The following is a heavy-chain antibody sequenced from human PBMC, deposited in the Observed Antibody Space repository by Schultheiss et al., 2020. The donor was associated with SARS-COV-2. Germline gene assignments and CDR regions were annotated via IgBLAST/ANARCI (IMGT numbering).Heavy chain of an antibody. CDR3: ARDIGGYCSSTSCYIDYFDY. Sequence: ASVKVSCKASGYTFTGYYMHWVRQAPGQGLEWMGWINPNSGGTNYAQKFQGRVTMTRDTSISTAYMELSRLRSDDTAVYYCARDIGGYCSSTSCYIDYFDYWGQGTLVTVSS. CDR2: INPNSGGT. CDR1: GYTFTGYY. D-gene: IGHD2-2*02. J-gene: IGHJ4*02. V-gene: IGHV1-2*02.